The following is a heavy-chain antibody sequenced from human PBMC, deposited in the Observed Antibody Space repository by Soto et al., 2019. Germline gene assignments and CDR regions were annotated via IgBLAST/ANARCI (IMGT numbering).Heavy chain of an antibody. V-gene: IGHV2-70*13. CDR1: GFSLSAYGMC. CDR3: ARTTISNYYYYYAMDV. D-gene: IGHD2-21*01. J-gene: IGHJ6*02. CDR2: IDWDDDK. Sequence: ESGPTLVNPTQTLTLTCTFSGFSLSAYGMCVSWIRQPPGKALEWLALIDWDDDKYYSTSLKTRLTISKDTSKNQVVLTMTNVDPVDTATYYCARTTISNYYYYYAMDVWGQGTTVTVSS.